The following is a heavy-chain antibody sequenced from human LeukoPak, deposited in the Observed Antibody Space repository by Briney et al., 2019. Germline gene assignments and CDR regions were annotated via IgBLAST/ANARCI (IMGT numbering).Heavy chain of an antibody. CDR3: AKGDSMIVEVDFDY. V-gene: IGHV3-23*01. CDR1: GFTFSSYV. Sequence: GGSLRLSCSACGFTFSSYVMRWVRQAPGKGLEWVSAISGSGGSTYYADSVKGRFTISRDNSKNTLYLQMTSLRAEDTAVYYCAKGDSMIVEVDFDYWGQGTLVTVSS. CDR2: ISGSGGST. D-gene: IGHD3-22*01. J-gene: IGHJ4*02.